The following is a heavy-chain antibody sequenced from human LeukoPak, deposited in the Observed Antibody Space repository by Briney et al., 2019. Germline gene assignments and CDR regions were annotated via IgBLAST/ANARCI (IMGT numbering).Heavy chain of an antibody. Sequence: ASVKVSCKVSGYTLTELSMHWVRQAPGKGLEWMGGFDPEDGETIYAQKFQGRVTMTEDTSTDTAYMELSSLRSEDTAVYYCATKTMMAEELQSAFDIWGQGTMVTVSS. V-gene: IGHV1-24*01. D-gene: IGHD1-26*01. J-gene: IGHJ3*02. CDR2: FDPEDGET. CDR1: GYTLTELS. CDR3: ATKTMMAEELQSAFDI.